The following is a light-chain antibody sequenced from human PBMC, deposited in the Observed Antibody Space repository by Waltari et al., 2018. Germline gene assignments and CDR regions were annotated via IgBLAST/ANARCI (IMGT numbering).Light chain of an antibody. CDR2: DVS. CDR1: SSDVGGYNY. CDR3: SSYTSSTVV. Sequence: QSALTPPASVSGSPGQSLTISCTGTSSDVGGYNYVSWYQQHPGKAPKLMIYDVSNRPSGVSNRFSDSKSGNTASLTISGLQAEDEADYYCSSYTSSTVVFGGGTKLTVL. V-gene: IGLV2-14*03. J-gene: IGLJ2*01.